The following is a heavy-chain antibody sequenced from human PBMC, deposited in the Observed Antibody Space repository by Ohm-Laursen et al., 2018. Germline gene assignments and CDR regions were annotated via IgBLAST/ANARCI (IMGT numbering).Heavy chain of an antibody. CDR3: ATNDVEMATIDY. CDR2: ISYDGSNK. CDR1: GFTFSSYG. D-gene: IGHD5-24*01. J-gene: IGHJ4*02. Sequence: SLRLSCAAPGFTFSSYGMHWVRQAPGKGLEWVAVISYDGSNKYYADSVKGRFTISRDNSKNTLYLQMNSLRAEDTAVYYCATNDVEMATIDYWGQGTLVTVSS. V-gene: IGHV3-30*03.